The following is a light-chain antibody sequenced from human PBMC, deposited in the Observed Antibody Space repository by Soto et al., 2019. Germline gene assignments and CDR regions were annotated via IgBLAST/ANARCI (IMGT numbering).Light chain of an antibody. CDR1: QSISSY. V-gene: IGKV1-39*01. J-gene: IGKJ3*01. CDR2: AAS. Sequence: DIQMTQSPSSLSASVGDRVTITCRASQSISSYLNWYQQKPGKAPKLLLYAASSLQSVVPSRFSGSGSGTDFTLTISSLQPEDFATYYCQQSYSTLTFGPGTKVDIK. CDR3: QQSYSTLT.